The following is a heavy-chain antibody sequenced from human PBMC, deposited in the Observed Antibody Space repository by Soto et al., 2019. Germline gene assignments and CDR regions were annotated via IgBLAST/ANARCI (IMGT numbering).Heavy chain of an antibody. CDR3: AREGGVTPPDYYYGMDV. D-gene: IGHD2-21*02. CDR2: IIPIFGTA. V-gene: IGHV1-69*12. J-gene: IGHJ6*02. Sequence: QVQLVQSGAEVKKPGSSVKVSCKASGGTFSSYAISWVRQAPGQGLEWMGGIIPIFGTANYAQKFQGRVTITADESTSTAYMELSSLRSEDMAVYYCAREGGVTPPDYYYGMDVWGQGTTVTVSS. CDR1: GGTFSSYA.